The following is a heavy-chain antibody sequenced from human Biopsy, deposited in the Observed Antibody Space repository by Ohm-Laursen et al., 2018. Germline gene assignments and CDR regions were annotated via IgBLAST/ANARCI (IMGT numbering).Heavy chain of an antibody. CDR1: GFTFSSYS. J-gene: IGHJ6*02. Sequence: SLRLPCAASGFTFSSYSMNWVRQAPGKGLEWISYISETSSHIYDADSVKGQFTVARDNAKNSLYLQLNSLRAEDTAVYYCARDSRRTAREGGMDVWGQGTTVTVSS. V-gene: IGHV3-21*01. CDR2: ISETSSHI. D-gene: IGHD6-6*01. CDR3: ARDSRRTAREGGMDV.